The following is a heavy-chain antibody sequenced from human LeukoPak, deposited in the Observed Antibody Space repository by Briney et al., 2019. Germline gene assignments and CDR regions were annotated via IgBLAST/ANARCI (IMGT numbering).Heavy chain of an antibody. CDR3: AKDPNGDYVGAFDF. J-gene: IGHJ3*01. Sequence: PGGSLRLSCAASGFTVSSNYMSWVRQAPGKRLQWVSSIRASGSGTDYADSVEGRFTISRDNSKNTLYLQMNRLRAGDTAVYYCAKDPNGDYVGAFDFWGQGTMVTVAS. V-gene: IGHV3-23*01. CDR2: IRASGSGT. D-gene: IGHD4-17*01. CDR1: GFTVSSNY.